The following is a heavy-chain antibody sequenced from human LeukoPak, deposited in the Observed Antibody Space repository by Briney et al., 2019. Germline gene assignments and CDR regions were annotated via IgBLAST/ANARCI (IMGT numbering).Heavy chain of an antibody. J-gene: IGHJ4*02. D-gene: IGHD1-26*01. CDR1: GFTFSSYS. CDR3: ARDGISQAIDY. CDR2: ISSSSSYI. Sequence: PGGSLRLSCAASGFTFSSYSMNWVRQAPGRGLEWVSSISSSSSYIYYADSVKGRFTISRDNTKNSLYLQMNSLRAEDTAVYYCARDGISQAIDYWGQGTLVTVSS. V-gene: IGHV3-21*01.